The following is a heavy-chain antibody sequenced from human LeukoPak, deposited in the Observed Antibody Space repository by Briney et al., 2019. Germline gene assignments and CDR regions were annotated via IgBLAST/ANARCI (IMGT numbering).Heavy chain of an antibody. CDR3: ARGTSELRYFDWLFSRHGMDV. Sequence: PSETLSLTCTVSGGSISSYYWSWIRQPAGKGLEWIGRIYTSGSTNYNPSLKSRVTMSVDTSKNQFSLKLSSVTAADTAVYYCARGTSELRYFDWLFSRHGMDVWGQGTTVTVSS. CDR2: IYTSGST. J-gene: IGHJ6*02. D-gene: IGHD3-9*01. CDR1: GGSISSYY. V-gene: IGHV4-4*07.